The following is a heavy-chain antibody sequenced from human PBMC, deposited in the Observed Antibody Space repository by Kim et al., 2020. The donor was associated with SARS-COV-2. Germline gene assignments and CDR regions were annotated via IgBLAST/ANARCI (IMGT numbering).Heavy chain of an antibody. D-gene: IGHD3-22*01. V-gene: IGHV4-34*01. CDR1: GGSFSGYY. J-gene: IGHJ6*02. CDR3: ASRGMDYDSSGYYYYYYGMDV. Sequence: SETLSLTCAVYGGSFSGYYWSWIRQPPGKGLEWIGEINHSGSTNYNPSLKSRVTISVDTSKNQFSLKLSSVTAADTAVYYCASRGMDYDSSGYYYYYYGMDVWGQGTTVTVSS. CDR2: INHSGST.